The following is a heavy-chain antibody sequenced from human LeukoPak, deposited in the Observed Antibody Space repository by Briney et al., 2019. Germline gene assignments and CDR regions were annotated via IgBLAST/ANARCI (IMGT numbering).Heavy chain of an antibody. D-gene: IGHD4-17*01. J-gene: IGHJ3*02. CDR1: GFTFRNYA. V-gene: IGHV3-23*01. Sequence: GGSLRLSCAASGFTFRNYAMTWVRQAPGKGLEWVSRTSGSGGRTYYADSVKGRVTMSRDNSKNTLYLQMNSLRAEDTAVYYCAKDYGDYQGAFDIWGQGTLVTVSS. CDR3: AKDYGDYQGAFDI. CDR2: TSGSGGRT.